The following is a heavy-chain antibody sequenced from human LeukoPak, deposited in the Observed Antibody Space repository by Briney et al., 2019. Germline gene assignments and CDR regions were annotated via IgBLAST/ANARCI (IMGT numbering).Heavy chain of an antibody. V-gene: IGHV3-20*04. CDR3: ARGTRYYDSSGSLFDY. Sequence: GGSLRLSCAASGFTFDDYGMSWVRQAPGKGLEWVSGINWNGGSTGYADSVKGRFTISRDNAKNSLYLQMNSLRAEDTALYYCARGTRYYDSSGSLFDYWGQGTLVTVSS. D-gene: IGHD3-22*01. CDR1: GFTFDDYG. CDR2: INWNGGST. J-gene: IGHJ4*02.